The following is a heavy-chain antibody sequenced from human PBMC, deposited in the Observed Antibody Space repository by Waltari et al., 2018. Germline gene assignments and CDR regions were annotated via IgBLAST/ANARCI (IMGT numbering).Heavy chain of an antibody. J-gene: IGHJ5*02. D-gene: IGHD6-13*01. CDR2: INPNSGGT. V-gene: IGHV1-2*02. CDR3: ARGAAAGTYNWFDP. CDR1: GYTFTGYY. Sequence: QVQLVQSGAEVKKPGASVKVSCKASGYTFTGYYMHWVRQAPGQGLEWRGWINPNSGGTNAAPKFQGRVTMTRDPSLTTAYMELSRLRSDDTAVYYCARGAAAGTYNWFDPWGQGTLVTVSS.